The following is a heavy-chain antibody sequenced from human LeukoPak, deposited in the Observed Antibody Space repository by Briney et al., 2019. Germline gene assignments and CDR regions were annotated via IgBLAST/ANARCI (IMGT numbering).Heavy chain of an antibody. J-gene: IGHJ5*02. CDR1: GFTFGDYA. CDR3: TRIHYNWFDP. V-gene: IGHV3-49*04. CDR2: IRSKAYGGTT. Sequence: GGSLRLSCTASGFTFGDYAMSWVRQAPGKGLEWVGFIRSKAYGGTTEYAASVKGRFTISRDDSKSIAYLQMSSLKTEDTAVYYCTRIHYNWFDPWGQGTLVTVSS.